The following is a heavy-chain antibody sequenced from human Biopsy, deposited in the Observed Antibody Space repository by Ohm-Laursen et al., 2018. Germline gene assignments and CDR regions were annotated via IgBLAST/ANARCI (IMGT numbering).Heavy chain of an antibody. V-gene: IGHV4-39*07. CDR1: SASVKTSGYF. CDR2: IDHTGGT. Sequence: SDTLSLTCSVSSASVKTSGYFWAWIRQAPGKGLEWIGEIDHTGGTNYNPSLKSRVNISQDRSKNQFSLRLDSVTAADTAVYYCARSVDITVVRGYYFDFWGQGTLVTVSS. CDR3: ARSVDITVVRGYYFDF. J-gene: IGHJ4*02. D-gene: IGHD3-10*01.